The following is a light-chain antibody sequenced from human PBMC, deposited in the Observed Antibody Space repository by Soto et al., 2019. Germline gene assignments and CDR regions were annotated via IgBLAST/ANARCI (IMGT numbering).Light chain of an antibody. CDR1: SSDVGGYNY. Sequence: QSALTQPASVSGSPGQSITISCTGTSSDVGGYNYVSWYQQHPGKAPKLMICDVSNRPSGVSNRFSGSKSGNTASLTISGLQAEDEADYYCSSYTSSSTPYVFGTGTKLTVL. V-gene: IGLV2-14*01. J-gene: IGLJ1*01. CDR2: DVS. CDR3: SSYTSSSTPYV.